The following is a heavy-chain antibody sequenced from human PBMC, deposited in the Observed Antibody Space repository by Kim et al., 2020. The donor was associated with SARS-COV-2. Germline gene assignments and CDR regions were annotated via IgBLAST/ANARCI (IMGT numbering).Heavy chain of an antibody. V-gene: IGHV4-59*01. J-gene: IGHJ6*02. CDR2: IYYSRCT. D-gene: IGHD3-10*01. Sequence: SETLSLTCTVSGGSISSYYWSWIRQPPGKGLEWIWFIYYSRCTNYNPSLKSRVTISVDTSNNQFSLQLSSMTAADTAVYYCARDYYGSVSYLCVWGQGTTVTVSS. CDR1: GGSISSYY. CDR3: ARDYYGSVSYLCV.